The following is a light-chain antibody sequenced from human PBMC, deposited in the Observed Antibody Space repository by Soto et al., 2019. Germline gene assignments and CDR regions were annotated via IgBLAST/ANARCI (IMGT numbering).Light chain of an antibody. CDR3: QQRLSWPIT. J-gene: IGKJ5*01. CDR1: ESVRDD. Sequence: EAVLTQSPATLSLSPGERATLSCRASESVRDDLGWYQQKPGQAPRLLIFDSSNRATGIPARFSGSGYGTDFTLSISSLEPEDFAVYYCQQRLSWPITFGQGTRLEI. CDR2: DSS. V-gene: IGKV3-11*01.